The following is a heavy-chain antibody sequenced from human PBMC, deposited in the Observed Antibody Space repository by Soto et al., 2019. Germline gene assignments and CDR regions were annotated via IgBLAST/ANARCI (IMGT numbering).Heavy chain of an antibody. J-gene: IGHJ4*02. Sequence: GGSLRLACTASGFTFGDYAMSWFRQAPGKGLEWVGFIRSKAYGGTTEYAASVKGRFTISRDDSKSIAYLQMNSLKTEDTAVYYCTRVSSSWYRHTVLPDYWGQGTLVTGSS. CDR1: GFTFGDYA. V-gene: IGHV3-49*03. CDR3: TRVSSSWYRHTVLPDY. D-gene: IGHD6-13*01. CDR2: IRSKAYGGTT.